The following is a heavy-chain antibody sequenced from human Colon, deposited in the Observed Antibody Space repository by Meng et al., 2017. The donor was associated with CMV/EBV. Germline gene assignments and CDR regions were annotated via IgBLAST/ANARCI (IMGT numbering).Heavy chain of an antibody. CDR1: GFTFSGYA. CDR2: ISSNDGST. D-gene: IGHD3-3*01. CDR3: ARGRSDYDFWSGLSYGMDV. V-gene: IGHV3-23*01. Sequence: GESLKISCVGSGFTFSGYAMSWVRQAPGKGLEWVSSISSNDGSTYYADSVRGRFTISRDNSKNTLYLQMNSLRAEDTAVYYCARGRSDYDFWSGLSYGMDVWGQGTTVTVSS. J-gene: IGHJ6*02.